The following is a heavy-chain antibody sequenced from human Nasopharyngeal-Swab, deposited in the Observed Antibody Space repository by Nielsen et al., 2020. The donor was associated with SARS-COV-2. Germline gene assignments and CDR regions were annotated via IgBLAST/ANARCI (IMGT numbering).Heavy chain of an antibody. V-gene: IGHV3-48*03. CDR3: ARKGLYDSSGYPFDP. CDR2: ISSSGSTI. D-gene: IGHD3-22*01. CDR1: GFTFSSYE. J-gene: IGHJ5*02. Sequence: GGSLRLSCAASGFTFSSYEMNWVRQAPGKGLAWVSYISSSGSTIYYADSVKGRFTISRDNAKNSLYLQMNSLRAEDTAVYYCARKGLYDSSGYPFDPWGQGTLVTVSS.